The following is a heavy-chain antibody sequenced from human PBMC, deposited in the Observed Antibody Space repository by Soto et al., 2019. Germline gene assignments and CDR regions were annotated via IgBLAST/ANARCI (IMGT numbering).Heavy chain of an antibody. D-gene: IGHD2-8*01. CDR2: IIPIFGIA. J-gene: IGHJ6*02. CDR1: GGTFSRYS. V-gene: IGHV1-69*02. Sequence: GASVKVSCKASGGTFSRYSITWVRQAPGHGLEWIGRIIPIFGIASYAQKFQGRVTITADESTSTAYMELSSLRSDDTAVYYCAKNGQPPYYYYGLDGWGQGTKVTVSS. CDR3: AKNGQPPYYYYGLDG.